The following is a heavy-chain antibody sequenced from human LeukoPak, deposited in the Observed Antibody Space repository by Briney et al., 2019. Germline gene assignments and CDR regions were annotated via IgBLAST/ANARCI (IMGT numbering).Heavy chain of an antibody. CDR1: GYTFTSYD. Sequence: GASVKVSCKASGYTFTSYDIIWVRQATGQGLEWMGWMSPNGDSTDSPQLFQGRVTMTRNTSISTAYMEVTRLRSDDTAVYYCARRSHTGGFDYWGQGTLVTVSS. V-gene: IGHV1-8*01. CDR3: ARRSHTGGFDY. D-gene: IGHD2-8*02. J-gene: IGHJ4*02. CDR2: MSPNGDST.